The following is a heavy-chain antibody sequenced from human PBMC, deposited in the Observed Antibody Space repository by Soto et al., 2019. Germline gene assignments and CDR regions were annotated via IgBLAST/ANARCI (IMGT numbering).Heavy chain of an antibody. CDR2: IIPMLGRT. CDR3: ARGTVTLFGVVTPPDY. V-gene: IGHV1-69*08. D-gene: IGHD3-3*01. Sequence: QVQLVQSGAEVKRPGSSVKVSCKSSGGSFNSFHFNWVRQAPGQGLEWMGRIIPMLGRTQYAQMFQGRVTITADKSTSTAYMEMSGLESVDTAVYYCARGTVTLFGVVTPPDYWGQGTLVTVSS. J-gene: IGHJ4*02. CDR1: GGSFNSFH.